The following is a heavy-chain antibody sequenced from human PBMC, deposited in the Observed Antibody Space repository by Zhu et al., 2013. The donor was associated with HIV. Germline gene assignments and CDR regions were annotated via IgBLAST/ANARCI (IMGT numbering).Heavy chain of an antibody. J-gene: IGHJ5*02. CDR2: IIPIFGTA. D-gene: IGHD3-10*01. V-gene: IGHV1-69*01. CDR3: ARDFTVFRFGPAPNWFDP. CDR1: GGTFSSYA. Sequence: VQLVQSGAEVKKPGSSVKVSCKASGGTFSSYAISWVRQAPGQGLEWMGGIIPIFGTANYAQKFQGRVTITADESTSTAYMELSSLRSEDTAVYYCARDFTVFRFGPAPNWFDPWGQGTLVTVSS.